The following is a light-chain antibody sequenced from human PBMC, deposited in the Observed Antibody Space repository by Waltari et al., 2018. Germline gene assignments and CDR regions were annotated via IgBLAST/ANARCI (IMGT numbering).Light chain of an antibody. J-gene: IGKJ4*01. CDR2: DIS. Sequence: ETVLTQSPVTLSVSPGERVALSCRASQGVRGFLARYQQKPGQAPRLLVYDISTRATGIPARFSGSGSETEFTLTISGLQSEDFAVHYCQQYGSWPLTFGGGTKVDLK. CDR3: QQYGSWPLT. CDR1: QGVRGF. V-gene: IGKV3-15*01.